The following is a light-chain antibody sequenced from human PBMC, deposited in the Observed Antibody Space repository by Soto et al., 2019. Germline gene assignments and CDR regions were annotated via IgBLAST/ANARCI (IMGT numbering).Light chain of an antibody. CDR1: KSLTNSF. CDR2: DTS. CDR3: QQYGTSEII. V-gene: IGKV3-20*01. J-gene: IGKJ5*01. Sequence: VVTESPGTLSLSPGERATLSCRASKSLTNSFIAWYQQKPGQAPRPLIYDTSSRASGIPERFSGSGSGTDFTLTIRRLETEDFELFYCQQYGTSEIIFGQGTRLEIK.